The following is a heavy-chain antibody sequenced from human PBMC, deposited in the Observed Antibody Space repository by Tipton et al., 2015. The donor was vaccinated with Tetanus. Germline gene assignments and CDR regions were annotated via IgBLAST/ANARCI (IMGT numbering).Heavy chain of an antibody. Sequence: QSGPEVKKPGESLKISCQGSGYNFSHYSIGWVRQMPGKGLEWVGIIDPRDSEARYGPSFRGQVIISADKSISTAYLQWSSLKASDSAMYYCARHTSGSYHAPFDYWGQGTLVTVSS. V-gene: IGHV5-51*01. D-gene: IGHD1-26*01. CDR3: ARHTSGSYHAPFDY. CDR1: GYNFSHYS. J-gene: IGHJ4*02. CDR2: IDPRDSEA.